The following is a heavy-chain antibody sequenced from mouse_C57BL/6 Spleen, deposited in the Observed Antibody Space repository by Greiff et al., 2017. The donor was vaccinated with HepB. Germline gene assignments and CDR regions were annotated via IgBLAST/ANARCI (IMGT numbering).Heavy chain of an antibody. J-gene: IGHJ3*01. Sequence: EVQLQQSGAELVRPGASVKLSCTASGFNIKDDYMHWVKQRPEQGLEWIGWIDPENGDTEYASKFQGKATITADTSSNTAYLQLSSLTSEDTAVYYCTTTSGEFAYWGQGTLVTVSA. D-gene: IGHD3-1*01. CDR1: GFNIKDDY. CDR2: IDPENGDT. V-gene: IGHV14-4*01. CDR3: TTTSGEFAY.